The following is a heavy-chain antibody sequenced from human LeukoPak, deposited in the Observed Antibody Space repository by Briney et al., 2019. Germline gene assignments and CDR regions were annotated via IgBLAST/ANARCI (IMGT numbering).Heavy chain of an antibody. V-gene: IGHV1-69*13. CDR1: GGTFSSYA. CDR2: IIPIFGTA. CDR3: ASCPGPCYYYHGMDV. J-gene: IGHJ6*02. Sequence: ASAKVSCKASGGTFSSYAISWVRQAPGQGLEWMGGIIPIFGTANYAQKFQGRVTITADESTSTAYMELSSLRSEDTAVYYCASCPGPCYYYHGMDVWGQGTTVTVSS.